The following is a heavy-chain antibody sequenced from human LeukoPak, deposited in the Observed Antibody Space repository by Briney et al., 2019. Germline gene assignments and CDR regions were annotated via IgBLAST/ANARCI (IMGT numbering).Heavy chain of an antibody. V-gene: IGHV3-23*01. D-gene: IGHD3-22*01. CDR2: ISGNGGST. CDR3: AKKPNRYYYDSSGYQNWFDP. J-gene: IGHJ5*02. Sequence: PGGSLRLSCAVTGFTFSSYAMTWVRQAPGKGLEWVSVISGNGGSTYYADSVKGRFTISRDNSKNTLYLQMNSLRAEDTAKYYCAKKPNRYYYDSSGYQNWFDPWGQGTLVTVSS. CDR1: GFTFSSYA.